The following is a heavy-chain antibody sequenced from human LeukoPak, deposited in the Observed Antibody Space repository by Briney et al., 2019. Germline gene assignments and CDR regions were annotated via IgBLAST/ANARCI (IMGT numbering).Heavy chain of an antibody. V-gene: IGHV1-2*04. CDR2: INPNSGGT. J-gene: IGHJ4*02. Sequence: ASVKVSCKASGYTFTGYYMHWVRQAPGQGLEWMGWINPNSGGTNYAQKFQGWVTVTRDTSTSTAHMELSGLRSEDTAVYYCARDQEGFDYWGQGTLVTVSS. CDR1: GYTFTGYY. CDR3: ARDQEGFDY.